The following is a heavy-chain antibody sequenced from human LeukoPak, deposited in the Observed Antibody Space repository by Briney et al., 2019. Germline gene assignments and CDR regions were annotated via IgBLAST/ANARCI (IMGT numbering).Heavy chain of an antibody. J-gene: IGHJ5*02. CDR3: ARDNGPASTVVTLHWFDP. V-gene: IGHV3-7*01. CDR2: IKQEGSEK. Sequence: GGSLRLSCAASGFILSSYWVSWVRQAPGRGREWVANIKQEGSEKYYVDSVKGRFTISRDNAKNSLYLQMNSLRAEDTAVYYCARDNGPASTVVTLHWFDPWGQGTLVTVSS. CDR1: GFILSSYW. D-gene: IGHD4-23*01.